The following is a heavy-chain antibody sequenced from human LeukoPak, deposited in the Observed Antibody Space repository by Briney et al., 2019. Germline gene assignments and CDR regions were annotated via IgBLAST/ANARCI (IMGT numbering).Heavy chain of an antibody. J-gene: IGHJ4*02. CDR3: AKEALRPALLDF. Sequence: GGSLRLSCAASGFTFSLSAMTWVRQPPGKGLEWVATVSNSGAATYYADSVKGRFSISRDNSKNTVSLEMSNLRTDDTAIYYCAKEALRPALLDFWGQGSLVTVSS. D-gene: IGHD2-21*01. CDR2: VSNSGAAT. V-gene: IGHV3-23*01. CDR1: GFTFSLSA.